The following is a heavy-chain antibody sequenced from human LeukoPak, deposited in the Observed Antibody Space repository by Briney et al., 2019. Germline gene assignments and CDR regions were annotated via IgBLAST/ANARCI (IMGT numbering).Heavy chain of an antibody. CDR3: ARGVVVVPAADYYYYYYYMDV. J-gene: IGHJ6*03. D-gene: IGHD2-2*01. CDR1: GGSFSGYY. V-gene: IGHV4-34*01. Sequence: SETLSLTCAVYGGSFSGYYWSWIRQPPGKGLEWIGEINHSGSTNYNPSLKSRVTISVDTSKNQFSLKLSSVTAADTAVYYCARGVVVVPAADYYYYYYYMDVWGKGTTVTISS. CDR2: INHSGST.